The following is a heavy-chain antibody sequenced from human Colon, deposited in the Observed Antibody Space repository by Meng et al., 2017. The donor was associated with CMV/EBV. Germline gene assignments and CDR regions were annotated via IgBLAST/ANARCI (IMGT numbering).Heavy chain of an antibody. D-gene: IGHD3-10*01. CDR1: GFSFNYYE. J-gene: IGHJ6*02. V-gene: IGHV3-48*03. CDR2: ISSSGSAK. Sequence: GESLKISCEASGFSFNYYEMNWVRQAPGKGLEWVSYISSSGSAKSYADSVRGRFTISRDNAKNSVYLQMNSLRAEDTAVYYCARDHSDYYYGSGSYYSGLDVWGQGTTVTVSS. CDR3: ARDHSDYYYGSGSYYSGLDV.